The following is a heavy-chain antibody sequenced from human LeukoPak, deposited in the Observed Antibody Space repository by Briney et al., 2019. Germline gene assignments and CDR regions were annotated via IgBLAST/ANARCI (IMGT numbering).Heavy chain of an antibody. D-gene: IGHD6-13*01. CDR2: INHSGST. Sequence: SETLSLTCAVYGGSFSGYYWSWIRQPPGKGLEWIGEINHSGSTNYNPSLKSRVTISVDTSKNQFSLKLSSVTATDTAVYYCARGAESGYSSSWSRGPFDYWGQGTLVTVSS. CDR1: GGSFSGYY. CDR3: ARGAESGYSSSWSRGPFDY. V-gene: IGHV4-34*01. J-gene: IGHJ4*02.